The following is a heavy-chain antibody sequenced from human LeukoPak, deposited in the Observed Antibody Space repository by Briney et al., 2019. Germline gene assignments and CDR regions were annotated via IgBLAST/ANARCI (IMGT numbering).Heavy chain of an antibody. CDR1: GFTFGDYA. J-gene: IGHJ4*02. CDR3: TRDRPQTDRIAARSESSKYYFDY. D-gene: IGHD6-6*01. Sequence: GGSLRLSCTASGFTFGDYAMSWVRQAPGKGLEWVGFIRSKAYGGTTEYAASVKGRFTISRDDSKSIAYLQMNSLKTEDTAVYYCTRDRPQTDRIAARSESSKYYFDYWGQGTLVTVSS. V-gene: IGHV3-49*04. CDR2: IRSKAYGGTT.